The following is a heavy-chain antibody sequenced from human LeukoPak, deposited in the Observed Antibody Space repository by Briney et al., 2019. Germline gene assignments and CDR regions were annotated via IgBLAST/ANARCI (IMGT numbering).Heavy chain of an antibody. D-gene: IGHD1-26*01. V-gene: IGHV3-48*02. CDR1: GFTFSSYS. CDR3: ATRQWELHWGFW. CDR2: ISSSSSTI. Sequence: GGSLRLSCAASGFTFSSYSMNWVRQAPGKGLEWVSYISSSSSTIYYADSVKGRFTISRDNAKNSLYLQMNSLRDEDTAVYYCATRQWELHWGFWWGQGTLVTVTS. J-gene: IGHJ4*02.